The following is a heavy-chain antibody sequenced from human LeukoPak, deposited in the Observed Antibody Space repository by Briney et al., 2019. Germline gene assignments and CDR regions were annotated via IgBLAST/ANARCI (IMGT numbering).Heavy chain of an antibody. CDR1: GGSISSYS. CDR3: ARLKARDAFDI. V-gene: IGHV4-59*08. Sequence: SETLSLTCTVSGGSISSYSWNWIRQSPGRGLEWIGYVYYSGSTMYNPSLRSRVTISVDTSKNQFSPKLSSVTAAGTAVYYCARLKARDAFDIWGQGTMVTVSS. J-gene: IGHJ3*02. CDR2: VYYSGST.